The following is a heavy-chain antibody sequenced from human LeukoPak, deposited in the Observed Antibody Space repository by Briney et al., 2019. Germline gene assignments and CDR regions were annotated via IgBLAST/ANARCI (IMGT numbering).Heavy chain of an antibody. CDR3: AKDSGDIVVVVAATHYFDY. V-gene: IGHV3-23*01. Sequence: GGSLRLSCAASGFTFSSYAMSWVRQAPGKGLEWVSAISGSGGSTYYADSVKGRFTISRDNSKNALYLQMNSLRAEDTAVYYCAKDSGDIVVVVAATHYFDYWGQGTLVTVSS. J-gene: IGHJ4*02. CDR2: ISGSGGST. CDR1: GFTFSSYA. D-gene: IGHD2-15*01.